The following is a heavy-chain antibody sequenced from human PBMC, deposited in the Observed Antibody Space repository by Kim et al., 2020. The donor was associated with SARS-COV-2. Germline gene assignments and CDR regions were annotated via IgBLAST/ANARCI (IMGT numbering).Heavy chain of an antibody. CDR1: GFTFSSYA. CDR2: ISYDGSNK. Sequence: GGSLRLSCAASGFTFSSYAMHWVRQAPGKGLEWVAVISYDGSNKYYADSVKGRFTISRDNSKNTLYLQMNSLRAEDTAVYYCASGTYYYDSSGYDWYFDLWGRGTLVTVSS. D-gene: IGHD3-22*01. V-gene: IGHV3-30*04. CDR3: ASGTYYYDSSGYDWYFDL. J-gene: IGHJ2*01.